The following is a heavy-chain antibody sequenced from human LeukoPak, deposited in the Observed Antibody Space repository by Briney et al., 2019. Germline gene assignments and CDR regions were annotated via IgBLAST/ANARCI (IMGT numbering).Heavy chain of an antibody. D-gene: IGHD5-18*01. Sequence: SQTLSLTCTVSGGSISSGGYYWSWIRHPPGKGLEWIGYIYHSGSTYYNPSLKSRVTISVDTSKNQFSLKLSSVTAADTAVYYCARDLGYGDYYMDVWGKGTTVTVSS. J-gene: IGHJ6*03. V-gene: IGHV4-30-2*05. CDR1: GGSISSGGYY. CDR2: IYHSGST. CDR3: ARDLGYGDYYMDV.